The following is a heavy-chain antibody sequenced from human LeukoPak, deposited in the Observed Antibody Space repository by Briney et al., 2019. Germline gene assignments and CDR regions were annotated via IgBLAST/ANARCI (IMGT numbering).Heavy chain of an antibody. CDR3: ARGYCSSTSCYVGDAFDI. Sequence: ASVKVSCKASGYTFTSYGISWVRQAPGQGFEWMGWISAYNGNTNYAQKLQGRVTMTTDTSTSTAYMELRSLRSDDTAVYYCARGYCSSTSCYVGDAFDIWGQGTMVTVSS. J-gene: IGHJ3*02. V-gene: IGHV1-18*01. CDR2: ISAYNGNT. D-gene: IGHD2-2*01. CDR1: GYTFTSYG.